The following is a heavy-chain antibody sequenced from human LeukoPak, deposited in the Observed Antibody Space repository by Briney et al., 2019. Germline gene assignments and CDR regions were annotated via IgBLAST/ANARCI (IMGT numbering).Heavy chain of an antibody. D-gene: IGHD3-22*01. V-gene: IGHV1-69*05. J-gene: IGHJ4*02. CDR3: ARTGHYDSSGAFDY. CDR1: GGTFSSYA. CDR2: IIPIYGTA. Sequence: SVKVSFKSSGGTFSSYAISWVRQAPGQGLEWMGGIIPIYGTANYAQKFQGRVTITTDESTSTAYMELSSLRSEDTAVYYCARTGHYDSSGAFDYWGQGTLVTVSS.